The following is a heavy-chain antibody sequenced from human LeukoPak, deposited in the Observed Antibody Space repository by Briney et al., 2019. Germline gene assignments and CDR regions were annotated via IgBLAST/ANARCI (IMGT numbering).Heavy chain of an antibody. D-gene: IGHD3-3*01. Sequence: SVKVSCKASGGALNNSAISWMRQAPGQGLEWMGGIIPIVDTPIYAQQFQGRITFITDGSTNTAYVELNSLRSDDTAVYYCARGDYDFWSAYPYWGQGTLVTVSS. CDR3: ARGDYDFWSAYPY. CDR2: IIPIVDTP. V-gene: IGHV1-69*05. CDR1: GGALNNSA. J-gene: IGHJ4*02.